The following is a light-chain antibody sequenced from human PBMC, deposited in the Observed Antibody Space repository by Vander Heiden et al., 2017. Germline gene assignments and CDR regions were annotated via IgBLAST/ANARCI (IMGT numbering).Light chain of an antibody. CDR3: SSYTTTSPYV. J-gene: IGLJ1*01. CDR2: DVN. CDR1: SRDVGAYNS. V-gene: IGLV2-14*01. Sequence: QSVLTQPASVSGSPGQSITISCTGTSRDVGAYNSVSWYQQHPGKAPKLMIYDVNNRPSGVSNRFSGSKSGNTASLTISGLQAEDEADYYCSSYTTTSPYVFGTGTKVTVL.